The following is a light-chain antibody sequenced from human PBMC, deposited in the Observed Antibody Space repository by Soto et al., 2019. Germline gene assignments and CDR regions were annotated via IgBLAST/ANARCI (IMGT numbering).Light chain of an antibody. J-gene: IGKJ3*01. CDR3: QQRHNLPHT. CDR1: EDVNIY. CDR2: DAS. Sequence: IHMTPSPSSLFASVGDRVTMKCQATEDVNIYLSWYQQKARKAPKLLIYDASNLETGVPSRFSGSGSGTDFTFTISSLQPEDNATYYCQQRHNLPHTFGPGTKVDIK. V-gene: IGKV1-33*01.